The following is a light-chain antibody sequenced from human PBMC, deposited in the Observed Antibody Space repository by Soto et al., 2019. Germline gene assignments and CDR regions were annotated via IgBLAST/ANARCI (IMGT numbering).Light chain of an antibody. CDR3: SSYTTSTTRV. CDR2: EVS. V-gene: IGLV2-14*01. Sequence: QSALTQPASVTGSPGQSITISCTGTSSDVGRYKYVSWYQQHPGKVPKLMIYEVSNRPSGVSSRFSGSKSGNTASLTISGLQTEDEADYYCSSYTTSTTRVFGGGTKVTVL. J-gene: IGLJ3*02. CDR1: SSDVGRYKY.